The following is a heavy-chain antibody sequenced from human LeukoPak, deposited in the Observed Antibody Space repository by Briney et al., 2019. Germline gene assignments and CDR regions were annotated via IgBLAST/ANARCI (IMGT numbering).Heavy chain of an antibody. CDR2: IYYSGST. J-gene: IGHJ5*02. D-gene: IGHD5-18*01. CDR3: ARSRSGYRSWFDP. Sequence: SETLSLTCTVSGGSISSYYWSWIRQPPGKGLEWIGYIYYSGSTNYNPSLKSRVTISVDTSKNQFFLKLSSVTAADTAVYYCARSRSGYRSWFDPWGQGTLVTVSS. CDR1: GGSISSYY. V-gene: IGHV4-59*01.